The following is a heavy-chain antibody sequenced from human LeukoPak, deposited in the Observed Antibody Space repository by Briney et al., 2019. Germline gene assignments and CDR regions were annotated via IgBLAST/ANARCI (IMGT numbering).Heavy chain of an antibody. CDR3: GRGLQVVGATQAYDY. CDR1: GYTFTSYG. J-gene: IGHJ4*02. CDR2: ISAYNGNT. Sequence: ASVKVSCKASGYTFTSYGISWVRQAPGQGLEWVGWISAYNGNTNYAHKLQGRVTMTTHTSTSHAYKELRSLGSDDNAVYHCGRGLQVVGATQAYDYWGQGTLVTVSS. V-gene: IGHV1-18*01. D-gene: IGHD1-26*01.